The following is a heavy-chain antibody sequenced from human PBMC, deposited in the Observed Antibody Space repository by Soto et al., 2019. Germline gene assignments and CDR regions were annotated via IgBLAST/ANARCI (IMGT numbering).Heavy chain of an antibody. CDR2: ISPKTGNT. CDR1: GFTLSDYS. J-gene: IGHJ4*02. Sequence: EVQLVESGGGLVQPGGPLKLSCAASGFTLSDYSMNWVRQAPGKGLEWVSYISPKTGNTYYADSVKGRFIISRDTAKNSVYLQMNSLRDEDTAVYYCARSNYAYDYWGQGTLVSVSS. D-gene: IGHD1-7*01. CDR3: ARSNYAYDY. V-gene: IGHV3-48*02.